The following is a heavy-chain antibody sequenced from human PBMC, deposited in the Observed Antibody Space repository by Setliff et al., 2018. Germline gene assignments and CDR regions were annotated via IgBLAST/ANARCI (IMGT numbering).Heavy chain of an antibody. Sequence: LRLSCAASGFTFSSYWMSWVRQAPGKGLEWVSAISGSGGSTYYADSVKGRFTISRDNSKNTLYLQMNSLRAEDTAVYYCAKSWVVPAAITFSGFDPWGQGTLVTVSS. J-gene: IGHJ5*02. CDR2: ISGSGGST. CDR1: GFTFSSYW. CDR3: AKSWVVPAAITFSGFDP. D-gene: IGHD2-2*01. V-gene: IGHV3-23*01.